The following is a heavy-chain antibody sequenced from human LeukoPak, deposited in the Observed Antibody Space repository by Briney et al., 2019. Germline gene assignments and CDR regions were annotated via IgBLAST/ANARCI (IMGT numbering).Heavy chain of an antibody. CDR2: IRYDGTNT. D-gene: IGHD3-16*01. CDR3: AKDDRLQRFLH. V-gene: IGHV3-30*02. CDR1: GFSFSDYD. J-gene: IGHJ4*02. Sequence: PGGSLRLSCAASGFSFSDYDMHWVRQAPGKGLEGVTFIRYDGTNTYADSVKGRFTISRDNSKNTLYLQMNSLRAEDTAVYYCAKDDRLQRFLHWGQGALVTVSS.